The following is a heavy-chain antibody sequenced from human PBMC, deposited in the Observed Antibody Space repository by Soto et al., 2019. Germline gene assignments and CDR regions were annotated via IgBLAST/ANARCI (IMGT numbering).Heavy chain of an antibody. CDR3: ALVGIRDLNS. D-gene: IGHD1-26*01. Sequence: QVHLVQSGAEVKKPGASVKVSCQASGYTFTSYAMYWVRQAPEQRLEWMGWINAGNGNTKYSQKFQGRVTITSDTSTSTAYMELSSLRSEDTAVYYCALVGIRDLNSWGQGTLVTVSS. J-gene: IGHJ4*02. CDR2: INAGNGNT. CDR1: GYTFTSYA. V-gene: IGHV1-3*01.